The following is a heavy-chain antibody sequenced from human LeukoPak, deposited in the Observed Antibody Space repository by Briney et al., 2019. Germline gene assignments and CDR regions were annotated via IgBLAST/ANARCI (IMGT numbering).Heavy chain of an antibody. CDR2: IYHSGST. CDR1: GGSISSSNW. Sequence: NPSETLSLTCAVSGGSISSSNWWSWVRQPPGKGLEWIGEIYHSGSTNYNPSLKSRVTISVDKSKNQFSLKLSSVTAADTAVYYCARAYGGSYYFDYWGQGTLVTVSS. V-gene: IGHV4-4*02. J-gene: IGHJ4*02. CDR3: ARAYGGSYYFDY. D-gene: IGHD4-23*01.